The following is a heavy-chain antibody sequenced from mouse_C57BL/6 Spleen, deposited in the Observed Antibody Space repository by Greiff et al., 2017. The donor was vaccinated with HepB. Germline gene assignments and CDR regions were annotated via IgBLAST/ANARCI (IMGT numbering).Heavy chain of an antibody. CDR2: ISYDGSN. Sequence: EVKLLESGPGLVKPSQSLSLTCSVTGYSITSGYYWNWIRQFPGNKLEWIGYISYDGSNNYNPSLKNRISITRDTSKNQFFLKLNSVTTEDTATYYCARQLLRYAMDYWGQGTSVTVSS. CDR3: ARQLLRYAMDY. CDR1: GYSITSGYY. J-gene: IGHJ4*01. D-gene: IGHD1-1*01. V-gene: IGHV3-6*01.